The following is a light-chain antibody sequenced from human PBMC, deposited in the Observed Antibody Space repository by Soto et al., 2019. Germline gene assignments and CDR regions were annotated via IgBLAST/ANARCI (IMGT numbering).Light chain of an antibody. Sequence: EIVMTQSPGTLSVSSGERATLSCRASQNLSSNLAWYQQQPGQAPRLLIHGAATRATGVPARFSGSGSGTDFTLTISSLQSEDFAVYYCQQYGRSPHTFGQGTKLQIK. J-gene: IGKJ2*01. CDR1: QNLSSN. CDR2: GAA. CDR3: QQYGRSPHT. V-gene: IGKV3-15*01.